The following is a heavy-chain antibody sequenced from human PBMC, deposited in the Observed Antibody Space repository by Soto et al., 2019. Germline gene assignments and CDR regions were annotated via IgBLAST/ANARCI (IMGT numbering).Heavy chain of an antibody. J-gene: IGHJ5*02. CDR3: ARVLPVVAGGRWFDP. V-gene: IGHV4-59*12. CDR1: GGSISSYY. CDR2: IYYSGST. D-gene: IGHD6-13*01. Sequence: SETLSLTCTVSGGSISSYYWSWIRQPPGKGLEWIGYIYYSGSTNYNPSLKSRVTISVDTSKNQFSLKLSSVTAADTAVYYCARVLPVVAGGRWFDPWGRGTLVTVSS.